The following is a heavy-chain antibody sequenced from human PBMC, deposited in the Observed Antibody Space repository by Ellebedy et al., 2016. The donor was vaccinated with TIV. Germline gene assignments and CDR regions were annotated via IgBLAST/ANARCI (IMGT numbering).Heavy chain of an antibody. CDR3: ARANQQGVVVVGPAPNFDF. CDR1: DYTFTTYA. V-gene: IGHV1-18*01. CDR2: ISAHNGHT. D-gene: IGHD2-15*01. Sequence: ASVKVSCKTFDYTFTTYAISWVRQAPGQGLEWMGWISAHNGHTNYAQKLQGRVTMTTESSTSTAYMELRSLRSDDTAVYYCARANQQGVVVVGPAPNFDFWGQGTLVTVSS. J-gene: IGHJ4*02.